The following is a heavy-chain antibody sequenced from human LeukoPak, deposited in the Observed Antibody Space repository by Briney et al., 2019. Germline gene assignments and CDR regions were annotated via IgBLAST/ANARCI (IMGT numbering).Heavy chain of an antibody. Sequence: GGSLRLSCAASGFTFSSYSMNWVRQAPGKGLEWVSAISGSGGSTYYADSVKGRFTISRDNSKNTLYLQMNSLRAEDTAVYYCAKPANPSYYDILTGYYSYFDYWGQGTLVTVSS. V-gene: IGHV3-23*01. D-gene: IGHD3-9*01. J-gene: IGHJ4*02. CDR2: ISGSGGST. CDR3: AKPANPSYYDILTGYYSYFDY. CDR1: GFTFSSYS.